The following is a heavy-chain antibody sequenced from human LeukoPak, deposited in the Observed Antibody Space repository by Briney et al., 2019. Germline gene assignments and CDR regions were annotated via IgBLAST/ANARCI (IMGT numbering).Heavy chain of an antibody. CDR2: IYHSGST. D-gene: IGHD1-26*01. V-gene: IGHV4-30-2*01. Sequence: SQTLSLTCTVSGGSISSGGYYWSWIRQPPGKGLEWIGYIYHSGSTYYNPSLKSRVTISVDRSKNQFSLKLSSVTAADTAVHYCARWMGGGSYPYYFDYWGQGTLVTVSS. J-gene: IGHJ4*02. CDR1: GGSISSGGYY. CDR3: ARWMGGGSYPYYFDY.